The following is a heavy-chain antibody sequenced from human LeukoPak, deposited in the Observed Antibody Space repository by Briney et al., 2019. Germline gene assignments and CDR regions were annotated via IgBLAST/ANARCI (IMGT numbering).Heavy chain of an antibody. J-gene: IGHJ4*02. D-gene: IGHD1-26*01. Sequence: SQTLSLTCSVSGGSISSGSYYWNWIRQPAGKGLDWIGRIYTSGTTNYNPSLKSRASISMDTSKNQFSLKLSSVTAADTAVYYGARGWELKTFAFWGQGTRVTVSS. CDR1: GGSISSGSYY. CDR2: IYTSGTT. CDR3: ARGWELKTFAF. V-gene: IGHV4-61*02.